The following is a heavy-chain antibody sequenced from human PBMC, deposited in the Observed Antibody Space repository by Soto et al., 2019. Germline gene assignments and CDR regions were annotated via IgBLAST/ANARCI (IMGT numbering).Heavy chain of an antibody. D-gene: IGHD3-10*01. V-gene: IGHV3-23*01. J-gene: IGHJ4*02. Sequence: EVQLLESGGGLVQPGGSLRLSCAASGFTFSSYAMSWVRQAPGKGRGWVSAISGSGGSTYYADSVKGRFTISRDNSKNTLYLQMNSLRAEDTAVYYCAKDIYGSGSYGFDYWGQGTLVTVSS. CDR2: ISGSGGST. CDR1: GFTFSSYA. CDR3: AKDIYGSGSYGFDY.